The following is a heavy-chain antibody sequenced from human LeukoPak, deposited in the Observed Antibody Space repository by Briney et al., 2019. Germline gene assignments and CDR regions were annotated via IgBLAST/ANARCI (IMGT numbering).Heavy chain of an antibody. V-gene: IGHV3-23*01. CDR1: GFTFSSYA. Sequence: PGGSLRLSCAASGFTFSSYAMSWVRQAPGKGLEWVSSISGSGGRTYYADSVKGRFTISRDNSNHTLYLQMNSLRAEDTAVYYCAKLRRKLLLPTVGWFDPWGQGTLVTVSS. CDR2: ISGSGGRT. D-gene: IGHD2-2*01. J-gene: IGHJ5*02. CDR3: AKLRRKLLLPTVGWFDP.